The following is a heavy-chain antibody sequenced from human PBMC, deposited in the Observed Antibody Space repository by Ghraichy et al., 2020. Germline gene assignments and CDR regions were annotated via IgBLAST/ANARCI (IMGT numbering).Heavy chain of an antibody. J-gene: IGHJ5*02. D-gene: IGHD3-10*01. CDR2: ISAYNGHT. CDR1: GYSFTTYG. Sequence: ASVKVSCKTSGYSFTTYGLNWVRQAPGHGLEWVGWISAYNGHTNYAEKFRGRVTLTADTSSTTVYMELRNLKSDDTAVYYCARDRRGSAVTSNFFDPWGQGTLLTVSS. CDR3: ARDRRGSAVTSNFFDP. V-gene: IGHV1-18*01.